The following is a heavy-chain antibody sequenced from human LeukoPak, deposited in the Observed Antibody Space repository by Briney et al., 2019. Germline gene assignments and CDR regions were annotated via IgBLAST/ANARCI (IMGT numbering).Heavy chain of an antibody. Sequence: PSGTLSLTCTVSGGSISSGDYYWSWIRQPPGKGLEWTGYIYYSGSTYYNPSLKSRVTISVDTSKSQFSLKLSSVTAADTAVYYCARAGEPSSNWFDPWGQGTLVTVSS. CDR1: GGSISSGDYY. CDR3: ARAGEPSSNWFDP. CDR2: IYYSGST. D-gene: IGHD7-27*01. V-gene: IGHV4-30-4*01. J-gene: IGHJ5*02.